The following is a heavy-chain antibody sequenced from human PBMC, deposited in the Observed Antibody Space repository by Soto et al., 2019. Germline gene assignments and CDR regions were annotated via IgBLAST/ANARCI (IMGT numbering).Heavy chain of an antibody. CDR1: GYSFTNYW. Sequence: PGESLKISCKGSGYSFTNYWIAWVRQMPGKGLEYMGIIYPSDSDTRYSPSFQGQVTISADKSINTAYLQWSSLKASETAMYYCARHGFYGDYSSNYFDPWGQGTLVTVSS. D-gene: IGHD4-17*01. CDR3: ARHGFYGDYSSNYFDP. J-gene: IGHJ5*02. V-gene: IGHV5-51*01. CDR2: IYPSDSDT.